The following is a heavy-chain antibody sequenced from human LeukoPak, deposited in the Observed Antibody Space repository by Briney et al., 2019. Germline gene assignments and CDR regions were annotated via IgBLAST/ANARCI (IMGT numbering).Heavy chain of an antibody. J-gene: IGHJ4*02. Sequence: GGAPRLSCAASGFTFSDSPMHWVRHASGKGLECVCRITSKADSYATAYAASVKGRFTISRDDSKNTAYLQMNSLQTEDTAVYYCARLPTLRTFDYWGQGILVTVSS. CDR1: GFTFSDSP. CDR3: ARLPTLRTFDY. D-gene: IGHD4-17*01. CDR2: ITSKADSYAT. V-gene: IGHV3-73*01.